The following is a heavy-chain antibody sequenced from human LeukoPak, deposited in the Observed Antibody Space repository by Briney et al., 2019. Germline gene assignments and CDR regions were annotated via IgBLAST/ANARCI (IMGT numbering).Heavy chain of an antibody. V-gene: IGHV3-23*01. CDR3: AKSSYYDSSGGTDAFDI. D-gene: IGHD3-22*01. Sequence: GGSLRLSCAASGFTFSSYAMSWVRQAPGKGLEWVSAISGSGGSTNYADSVKGRVTVSRDNSKSTLYLQMNSLRAEDTAVYYCAKSSYYDSSGGTDAFDIWGQGTMVTVSS. CDR1: GFTFSSYA. J-gene: IGHJ3*02. CDR2: ISGSGGST.